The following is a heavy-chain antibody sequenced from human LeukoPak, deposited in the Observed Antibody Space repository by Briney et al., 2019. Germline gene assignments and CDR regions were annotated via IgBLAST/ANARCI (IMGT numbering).Heavy chain of an antibody. CDR1: GGSISSGGYS. D-gene: IGHD2-21*02. Sequence: PSETLSLTCAVSGGSISSGGYSWSWIRQPPGKGLEWIGYIYHSGSTYYNPSLKSRVTISVDRSKNQFSLKLSSVTAADTAVYYCARSCGGDCDYYYYGMVVWGQGTTVTVSS. V-gene: IGHV4-30-2*01. J-gene: IGHJ6*02. CDR3: ARSCGGDCDYYYYGMVV. CDR2: IYHSGST.